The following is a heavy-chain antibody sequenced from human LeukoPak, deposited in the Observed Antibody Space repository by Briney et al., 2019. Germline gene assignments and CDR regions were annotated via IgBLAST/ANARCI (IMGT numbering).Heavy chain of an antibody. CDR1: GGSNSSRGFF. CDR3: ARLSCNYAVCPTLPYNHLDP. CDR2: VYYDGVT. J-gene: IGHJ5*02. D-gene: IGHD2/OR15-2a*01. Sequence: KASETLSLTCTVSGGSNSSRGFFWGWIRQPPGKGPEWIVSVYYDGVTYYNRSFQSRVTMSLDKSTNRFSLRLSPVTAADTAVYYCARLSCNYAVCPTLPYNHLDPSGQGTLVIVST. V-gene: IGHV4-39*01.